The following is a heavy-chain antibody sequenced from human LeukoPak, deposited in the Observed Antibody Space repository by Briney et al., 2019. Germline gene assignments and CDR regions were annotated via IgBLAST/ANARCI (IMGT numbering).Heavy chain of an antibody. CDR1: GFTVSSDH. V-gene: IGHV3-66*02. D-gene: IGHD1-26*01. Sequence: PGGSLRLSCAASGFTVSSDHMSWVRQAPGKGLEWVSAVYSGGSTYYADSVKGRFTISRDNSKNTLYLQMNSLRAEDTAVYYCARGGSGTYYSFDYWGQGTLVTVPS. CDR3: ARGGSGTYYSFDY. J-gene: IGHJ4*02. CDR2: VYSGGST.